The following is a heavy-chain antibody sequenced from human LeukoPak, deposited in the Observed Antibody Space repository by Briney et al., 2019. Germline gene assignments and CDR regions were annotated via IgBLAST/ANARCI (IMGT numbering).Heavy chain of an antibody. J-gene: IGHJ4*02. V-gene: IGHV4-39*01. Sequence: SETLSLTCTVSGGSISSSSYYWGWIGQPPGKGLEWIGSIYDSGSTYYNPSLKSRVTISVDTSKNQFSLKLSSVTAAGTAVYYCARHGYYDSSGYYPAGYFDYWGQGILVTVSS. CDR1: GGSISSSSYY. D-gene: IGHD3-22*01. CDR2: IYDSGST. CDR3: ARHGYYDSSGYYPAGYFDY.